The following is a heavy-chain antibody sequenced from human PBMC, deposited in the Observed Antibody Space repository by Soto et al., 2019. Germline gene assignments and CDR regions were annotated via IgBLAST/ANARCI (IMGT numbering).Heavy chain of an antibody. CDR3: ARGGAHYYDSSGYYFDY. J-gene: IGHJ4*02. CDR2: INTYNGNT. CDR1: GYTFITYG. D-gene: IGHD3-22*01. V-gene: IGHV1-18*01. Sequence: QVQLVQSGAEVKKPGASVKVSCKASGYTFITYGINWVRQAPGQGLEWMGWINTYNGNTNYAQKFQGGVTMTTDTSTSTAYMELRSLRSDDTAVYYCARGGAHYYDSSGYYFDYWGQGTLVTGSS.